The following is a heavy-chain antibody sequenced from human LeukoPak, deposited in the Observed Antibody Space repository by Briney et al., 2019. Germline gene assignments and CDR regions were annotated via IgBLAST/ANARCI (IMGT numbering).Heavy chain of an antibody. D-gene: IGHD2-15*01. CDR1: GGSISSYY. Sequence: SETLSLTCTVSGGSISSYYWSWIRQPPGKGLEWIGYIYYSGSTNYNPSLKSRVTISVDTSKNPFCLKLSSVTAADTAVYYCARQTPAPYCSGGSCYFDYWGQGTLVTVSS. CDR2: IYYSGST. J-gene: IGHJ4*02. CDR3: ARQTPAPYCSGGSCYFDY. V-gene: IGHV4-59*08.